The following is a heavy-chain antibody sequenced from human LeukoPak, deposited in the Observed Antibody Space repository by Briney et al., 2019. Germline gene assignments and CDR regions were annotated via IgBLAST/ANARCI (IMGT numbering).Heavy chain of an antibody. D-gene: IGHD3-22*01. Sequence: SEILSLTCTVSGDSISSYYWSWMRQPAGKGLEWIGRIYTGGSTNYNPSLKSRVTMSVDTSKNQFSLKLSSVTAADTAVYYCARDRPTTYYYDSSGYWIDYWGQGTLVTVSS. CDR2: IYTGGST. CDR3: ARDRPTTYYYDSSGYWIDY. CDR1: GDSISSYY. J-gene: IGHJ4*02. V-gene: IGHV4-4*07.